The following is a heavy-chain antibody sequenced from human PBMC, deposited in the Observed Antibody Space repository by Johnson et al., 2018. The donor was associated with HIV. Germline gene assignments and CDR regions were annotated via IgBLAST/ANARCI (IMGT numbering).Heavy chain of an antibody. J-gene: IGHJ3*01. V-gene: IGHV3-33*01. CDR3: ARGLWLTPDVFDF. CDR1: GFTFSSYG. Sequence: QVQLVESGGGVVQPGGSLRLSCAASGFTFSSYGMHWVRQAPGKGLDWVAAIWYDGSNKYYADSVKGRFTISRDNAKNSLYLQTNSLRADDTAVYYCARGLWLTPDVFDFCGQGTMVTVSS. CDR2: IWYDGSNK. D-gene: IGHD3-16*01.